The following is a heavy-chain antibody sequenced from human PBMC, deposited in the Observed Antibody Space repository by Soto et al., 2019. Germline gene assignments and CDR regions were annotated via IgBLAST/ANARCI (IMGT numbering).Heavy chain of an antibody. CDR1: GGTFSSYA. CDR2: IIPIFGTA. CDR3: ARGLAGDYVWGSYRYYYYYYGMDV. Sequence: SVKVSCKASGGTFSSYAISWVRQAPGQGLEWMRGIIPIFGTANYAQKFQGRVTITADESTSTAYMELNSLKTEDTAVYYCARGLAGDYVWGSYRYYYYYYGMDVWGQGTTVTVSS. V-gene: IGHV1-69*13. J-gene: IGHJ6*02. D-gene: IGHD3-16*02.